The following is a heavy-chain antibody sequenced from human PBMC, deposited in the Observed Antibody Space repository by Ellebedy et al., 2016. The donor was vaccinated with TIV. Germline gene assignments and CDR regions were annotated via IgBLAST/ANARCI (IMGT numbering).Heavy chain of an antibody. V-gene: IGHV1-46*02. J-gene: IGHJ4*02. Sequence: AASVKVSCKTSGFTFNKYFMHWVRQAPGQGLEWMGLINPSGGTTDYAQKFQGRVSMSTDTSTTTVYMELSSLRSEDTAVYFCTSAQRMQPILVHWGQGTLVSVSS. CDR3: TSAQRMQPILVH. D-gene: IGHD2-21*01. CDR1: GFTFNKYF. CDR2: INPSGGTT.